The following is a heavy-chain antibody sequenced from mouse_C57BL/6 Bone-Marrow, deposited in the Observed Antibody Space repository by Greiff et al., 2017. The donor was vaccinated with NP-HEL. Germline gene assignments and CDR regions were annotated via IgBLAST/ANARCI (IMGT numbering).Heavy chain of an antibody. J-gene: IGHJ4*01. CDR3: ARSGRPYDCSSSSDAMDY. CDR2: INPNNGGT. CDR1: GYTFTDYY. V-gene: IGHV1-26*01. Sequence: VQLQQSGPELVKPGASVKISCKASGYTFTDYYMNWVKQSHGQSLEWIGDINPNNGGTSYNQKFKGKATLTVDKSSSTAYMELRSLTSEDSAVYYCARSGRPYDCSSSSDAMDYWGQGTSVTVSS. D-gene: IGHD1-1*01.